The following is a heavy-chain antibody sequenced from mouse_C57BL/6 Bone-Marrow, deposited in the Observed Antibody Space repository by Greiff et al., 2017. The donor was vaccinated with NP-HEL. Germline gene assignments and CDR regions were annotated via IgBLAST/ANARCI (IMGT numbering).Heavy chain of an antibody. J-gene: IGHJ3*01. V-gene: IGHV5-9-1*02. CDR1: GFTFSSYA. CDR2: ISSGGDYI. Sequence: EVMLVEPGEGLVKPGGSLKLSCAASGFTFSSYAMSWVRQTPEKRLEWVAYISSGGDYIYYADTVKGRFTISRDTARNTLYLQMSSLKSEDTAMYYCTRDCDYSGFAYWGQATLVTVSA. CDR3: TRDCDYSGFAY. D-gene: IGHD2-4*01.